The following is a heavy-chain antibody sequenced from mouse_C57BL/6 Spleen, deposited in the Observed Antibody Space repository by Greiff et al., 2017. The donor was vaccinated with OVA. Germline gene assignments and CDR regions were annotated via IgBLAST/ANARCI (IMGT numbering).Heavy chain of an antibody. D-gene: IGHD4-1*01. CDR2: ISSGSSTI. CDR3: ARQDWDGGYFDY. CDR1: GFTFSDYG. V-gene: IGHV5-17*01. J-gene: IGHJ2*01. Sequence: EVQVVESGGGLVKPGGSLKLSCAASGFTFSDYGMHWVRQAPEKGLEWVAYISSGSSTIYNADTVKGRFTSSRDNAKNTLFLQMTSLRSEDTAMYYCARQDWDGGYFDYWGQGTTLTVSS.